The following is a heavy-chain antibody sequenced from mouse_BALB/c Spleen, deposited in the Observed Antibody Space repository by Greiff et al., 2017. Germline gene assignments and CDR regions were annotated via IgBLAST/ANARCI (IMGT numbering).Heavy chain of an antibody. D-gene: IGHD2-1*01. V-gene: IGHV2-9*02. CDR1: GFSLTSYG. CDR3: ARDQGSIYYVYYYAMDY. J-gene: IGHJ4*01. CDR2: IWAGGST. Sequence: QVQLKESGPGLVAPSQSLSITCTVSGFSLTSYGVHWVRQPPGKGLEWLGVIWAGGSTNYNSALMSRLSISKDNSKSQVFLKMNSLQTDDTAMYYCARDQGSIYYVYYYAMDYWGQGTSVTVSS.